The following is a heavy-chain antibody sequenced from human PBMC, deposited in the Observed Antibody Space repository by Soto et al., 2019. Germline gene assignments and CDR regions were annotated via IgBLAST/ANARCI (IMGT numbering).Heavy chain of an antibody. Sequence: EVQLLESGGGLVQPGGSLRLSCVASGFTFSSYAMSWVRQAPGKGLEWVSAISSAGRTYYADAVKGRLTISRDNSKNTLYLQMNSLRAEDTAVHYCAKAESRYASGWYAYWGQGTLVTVSS. D-gene: IGHD6-19*01. CDR1: GFTFSSYA. CDR2: ISSAGRT. V-gene: IGHV3-23*01. CDR3: AKAESRYASGWYAY. J-gene: IGHJ4*02.